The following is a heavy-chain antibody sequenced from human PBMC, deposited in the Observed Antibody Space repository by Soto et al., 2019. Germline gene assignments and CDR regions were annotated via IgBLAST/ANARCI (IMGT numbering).Heavy chain of an antibody. V-gene: IGHV1-69*01. CDR3: ASVYYRDYRWGWFDP. Sequence: QVQLVQSGAEVKKPGSSVKVSCKASGGTFSSYAISWVRLAPGQGLEWMGGIIPIFGTANYAQKFQGRVTISEEESKQKADMDLRRLRSEDTAVYYCASVYYRDYRWGWFDPWGQGTLVTVSS. D-gene: IGHD4-17*01. CDR2: IIPIFGTA. CDR1: GGTFSSYA. J-gene: IGHJ5*02.